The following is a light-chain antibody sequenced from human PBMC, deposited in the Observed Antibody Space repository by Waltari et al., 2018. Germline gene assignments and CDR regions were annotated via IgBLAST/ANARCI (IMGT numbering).Light chain of an antibody. V-gene: IGLV3-21*02. Sequence: SDVLTQAPSVSVAPGQTATITCRGASICSPRGHWYQKRPGPAPVVVVYDDAYRASGIPERISGSGSGNAATLTISRVQPGDEADYYCQVWDSSRDHPVFGPGTRVTVL. J-gene: IGLJ1*01. CDR2: DDA. CDR1: SICSPR. CDR3: QVWDSSRDHPV.